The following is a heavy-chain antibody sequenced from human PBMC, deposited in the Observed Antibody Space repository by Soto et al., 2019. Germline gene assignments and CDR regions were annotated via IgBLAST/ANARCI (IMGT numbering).Heavy chain of an antibody. CDR2: IYYSGST. CDR1: GGSISSYY. J-gene: IGHJ5*02. V-gene: IGHV4-59*01. CDR3: ARGESSGWPAPWFDP. D-gene: IGHD6-19*01. Sequence: KPSETLSLTCTVSGGSISSYYWSWIRQPPGKGLEWIGYIYYSGSTNYNPSLKSRVTISVDTSKNQFSLKLSSVTAADTAVYYCARGESSGWPAPWFDPWGQGTLVTVSS.